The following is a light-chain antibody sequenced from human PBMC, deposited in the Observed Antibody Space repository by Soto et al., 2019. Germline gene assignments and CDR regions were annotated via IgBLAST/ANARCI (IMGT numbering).Light chain of an antibody. CDR2: SAS. CDR1: QTVSKF. J-gene: IGKJ1*01. CDR3: QQTYSLPRT. Sequence: DVQMTQSPSSLSASVGDRVTIACRASQTVSKFVNWYQQKPGKVPDLLIYSASTLYSGVPSRFSGSGSGTEVTLTISNLQPEDFATYYCQQTYSLPRTFAPGTKVE. V-gene: IGKV1-39*01.